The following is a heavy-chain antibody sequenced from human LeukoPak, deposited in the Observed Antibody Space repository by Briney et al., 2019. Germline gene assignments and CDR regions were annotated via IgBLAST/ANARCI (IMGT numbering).Heavy chain of an antibody. CDR3: ARGPNSNWSGLDF. J-gene: IGHJ4*02. V-gene: IGHV3-74*01. D-gene: IGHD6-6*01. Sequence: KAGGSLRLSCTASGFSFSGHWMHWARQLPGKGLVWVSRISPTGSTTSYADSVKGRFTVSRDNAKNTLYLQVNNLRAEDTAVHYCARGPNSNWSGLDFWGQGTLLTVSS. CDR2: ISPTGSTT. CDR1: GFSFSGHW.